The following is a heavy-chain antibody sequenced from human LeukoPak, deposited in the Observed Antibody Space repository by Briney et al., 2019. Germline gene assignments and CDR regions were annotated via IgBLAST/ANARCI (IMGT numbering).Heavy chain of an antibody. Sequence: GGSLRLSCAASGFXFSSYSINWVRQAPGKGLKWVSSISSSSSYIYYADSVKGRFTTSRENAKNSLYLQMNSLRGEDTAVYYWARESDGDYGYYYYGMDVWGQGTTVTVSS. CDR3: ARESDGDYGYYYYGMDV. J-gene: IGHJ6*02. CDR2: ISSSSSYI. V-gene: IGHV3-21*01. D-gene: IGHD4-17*01. CDR1: GFXFSSYS.